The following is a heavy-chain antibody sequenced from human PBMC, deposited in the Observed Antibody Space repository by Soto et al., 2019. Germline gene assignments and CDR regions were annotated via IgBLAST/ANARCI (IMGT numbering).Heavy chain of an antibody. CDR1: GFTFSSYS. V-gene: IGHV3-21*01. J-gene: IGHJ1*01. CDR3: ARGYSSGWSEYFQH. D-gene: IGHD6-19*01. Sequence: EVQLVESGGGLVKPGGSLRLSCAASGFTFSSYSMNWVRQAPGKGLEWVSSISSSSSYIYYADSVKGRFTISRDNAKNSLYLQMNSLRAEDTAVYYCARGYSSGWSEYFQHWGQGTLVTVSS. CDR2: ISSSSSYI.